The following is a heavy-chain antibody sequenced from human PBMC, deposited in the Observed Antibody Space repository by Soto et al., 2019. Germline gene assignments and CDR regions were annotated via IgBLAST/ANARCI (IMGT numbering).Heavy chain of an antibody. J-gene: IGHJ6*02. Sequence: PGGSLRLSCTASGFLFDSYAMSWVRQAPGKGLECISTISGSGHNTYYADSVKGRFTISRDSSKDTAHLQMSSLTADDTAVYFCGGGPDYRNYYYYGMDVWGQGTTVTVSS. D-gene: IGHD3-10*01. CDR3: GGGPDYRNYYYYGMDV. CDR1: GFLFDSYA. CDR2: ISGSGHNT. V-gene: IGHV3-23*01.